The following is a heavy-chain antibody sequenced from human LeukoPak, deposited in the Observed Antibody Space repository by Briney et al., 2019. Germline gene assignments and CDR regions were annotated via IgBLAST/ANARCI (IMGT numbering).Heavy chain of an antibody. D-gene: IGHD1-20*01. J-gene: IGHJ4*02. V-gene: IGHV3-30*01. Sequence: PGGSLRLSCAASGFTFSSYAMHWVRQAPGKGLEWVAVISYDESNKYYADSVKGRFTISRDNSKNTLYLQMNSLRAEDTAVYYCAREGLTSRTFDYWGQGTLVTVSS. CDR1: GFTFSSYA. CDR2: ISYDESNK. CDR3: AREGLTSRTFDY.